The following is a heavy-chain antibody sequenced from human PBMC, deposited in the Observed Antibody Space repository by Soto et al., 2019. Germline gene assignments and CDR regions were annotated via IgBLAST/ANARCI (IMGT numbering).Heavy chain of an antibody. CDR1: GGTFSSYA. V-gene: IGHV1-69*13. Sequence: SVKVSCKASGGTFSSYAISWVRQAPGQGLEWMGGIIPIFGTANYAQKFQGRVTITADESTSTAYMELSSLRSEDTAVYYCARGSTIFGVVIITSLGYYYYGMDVWGQGTTVTVSS. CDR3: ARGSTIFGVVIITSLGYYYYGMDV. D-gene: IGHD3-3*01. CDR2: IIPIFGTA. J-gene: IGHJ6*02.